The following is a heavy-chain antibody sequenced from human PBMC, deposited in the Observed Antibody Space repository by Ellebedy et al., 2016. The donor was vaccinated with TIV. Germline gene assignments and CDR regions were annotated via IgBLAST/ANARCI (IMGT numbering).Heavy chain of an antibody. CDR2: ISNSNSGSTI. J-gene: IGHJ4*02. D-gene: IGHD1-26*01. V-gene: IGHV3-11*01. CDR3: ARRVGFDY. CDR1: GFTLSDYY. Sequence: GESLKISCAASGFTLSDYYMSWIRQAPGEGLEWVSYISNSNSGSTIYYADSVKGRFTISRDNTWNSLYLQMNSLRAEDTAVYYCARRVGFDYWGQGTLVTVSS.